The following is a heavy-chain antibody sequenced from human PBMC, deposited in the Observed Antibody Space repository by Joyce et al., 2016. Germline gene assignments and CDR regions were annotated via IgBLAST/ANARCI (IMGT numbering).Heavy chain of an antibody. Sequence: EVQLVQSGAEVKKPGESLKISCKGSAYNFTNYWIGWVRQMPGKGLEWMGISYPGDSDSKYSPSVQGQVTLSADKSISTAYLQWSSLKASDTAIYYCARVGRESSGHLSAFDIWGQGTMVTVSS. V-gene: IGHV5-51*01. CDR3: ARVGRESSGHLSAFDI. D-gene: IGHD3-22*01. CDR1: AYNFTNYW. CDR2: SYPGDSDS. J-gene: IGHJ3*02.